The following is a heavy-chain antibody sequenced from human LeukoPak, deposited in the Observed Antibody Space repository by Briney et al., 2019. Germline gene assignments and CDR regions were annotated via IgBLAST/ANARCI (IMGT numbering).Heavy chain of an antibody. CDR3: ARDRATRGAFDI. V-gene: IGHV4-59*01. J-gene: IGHJ3*02. CDR2: IYYSGST. D-gene: IGHD1-26*01. Sequence: SETLSLTCTVSGGSISSYYWSWIRQPPGKGREWIGYIYYSGSTNYNPSLKSRVTISVDTSKNQFSLKLSSVTAADTAVYYCARDRATRGAFDIWGQGTMVTVSS. CDR1: GGSISSYY.